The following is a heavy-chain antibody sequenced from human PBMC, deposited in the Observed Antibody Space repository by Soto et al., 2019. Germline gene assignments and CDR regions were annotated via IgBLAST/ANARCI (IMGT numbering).Heavy chain of an antibody. V-gene: IGHV4-4*02. J-gene: IGHJ4*02. D-gene: IGHD6-13*01. CDR3: AIPGAGDFDY. Sequence: PSETLSLTCAVSGASSSNTDWWTWVRQPPGKGLEWIGEIYHSGTTNCDPSLKSRVTISLDKSKSQFSLKLTSVTAADTAVYYCAIPGAGDFDYWGPGTLVTVSS. CDR1: GASSSNTDW. CDR2: IYHSGTT.